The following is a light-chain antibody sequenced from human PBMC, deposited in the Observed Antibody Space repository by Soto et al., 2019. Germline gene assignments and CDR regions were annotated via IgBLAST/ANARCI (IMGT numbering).Light chain of an antibody. Sequence: QSVLTQPPSVSGSPGQSVTISCTGTSSDVGSYNRVSWYQQPPGTAPKLMIYEVSNRPSGVPDRFSGSKSGNTASLTISGLQAADEADYYCSSYTSSSPWVFGGGTKLTVL. CDR1: SSDVGSYNR. CDR3: SSYTSSSPWV. J-gene: IGLJ3*02. V-gene: IGLV2-18*02. CDR2: EVS.